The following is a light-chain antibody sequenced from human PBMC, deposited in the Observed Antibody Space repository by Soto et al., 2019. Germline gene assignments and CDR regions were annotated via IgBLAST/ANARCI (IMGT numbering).Light chain of an antibody. CDR2: GAS. CDR1: QDISYY. V-gene: IGKV1-27*01. Sequence: DIQMTQSPSSLSASVGDRVTITCRANQDISYYLAWYQQKQGKVPKLLIYGASTLQSGFPSRFSGSGSGTDFTLTISSLQTEYIATYYCQKYHSAPRTFGQGTKVEIK. J-gene: IGKJ1*01. CDR3: QKYHSAPRT.